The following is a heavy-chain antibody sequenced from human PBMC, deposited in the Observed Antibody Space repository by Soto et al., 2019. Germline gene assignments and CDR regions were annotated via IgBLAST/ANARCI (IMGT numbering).Heavy chain of an antibody. CDR1: GYTFNNYG. V-gene: IGHV1-18*04. J-gene: IGHJ4*02. Sequence: QVQLVQSGGEVKKPGASVKVSCKASGYTFNNYGISWVRQAPGQGLEWLGWISTYNTNTNSAPRLQGRLTMTTDTSTSTAYMELRSLTSADTAVYFCARDERDSCSGGDCFYFDSWGQGTLVTVSS. CDR2: ISTYNTNT. D-gene: IGHD2-21*02. CDR3: ARDERDSCSGGDCFYFDS.